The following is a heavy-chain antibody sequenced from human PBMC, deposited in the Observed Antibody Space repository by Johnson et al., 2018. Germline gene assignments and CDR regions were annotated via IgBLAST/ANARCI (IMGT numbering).Heavy chain of an antibody. V-gene: IGHV3-30*18. CDR3: AKDRIVATIAYYYMDV. CDR2: ISYDGSNK. D-gene: IGHD5-12*01. CDR1: GFTFSSYG. Sequence: QVQLVQSGGGVVQXGRSLRLSCAASGFTFSSYGMHWVRQAPGKGLEWVAVISYDGSNKYYADSVKGRFTISRDNSKNTLYLQMNSLRAEDTAVYYCAKDRIVATIAYYYMDVWGKGTTVTVSS. J-gene: IGHJ6*03.